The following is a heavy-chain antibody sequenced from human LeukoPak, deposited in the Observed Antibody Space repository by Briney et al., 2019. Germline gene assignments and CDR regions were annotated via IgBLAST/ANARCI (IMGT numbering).Heavy chain of an antibody. CDR1: GYTFTSYD. D-gene: IGHD4-11*01. CDR3: ARSSDYSNFNYYYYYMDV. Sequence: ASVKVSCKASGYTFTSYDINWVRQATGQGLEWMGWMNPNSGNTGYAQKFQGRVTITRNTSISTAYMELSSLRSEDTAVYYCARSSDYSNFNYYYYYMDVWGKGTTVTVSS. V-gene: IGHV1-8*03. CDR2: MNPNSGNT. J-gene: IGHJ6*03.